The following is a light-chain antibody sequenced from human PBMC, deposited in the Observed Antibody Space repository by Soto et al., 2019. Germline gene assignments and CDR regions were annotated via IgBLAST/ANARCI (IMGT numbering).Light chain of an antibody. J-gene: IGKJ4*01. Sequence: EVVMTQSPATLSVSAGDKVSLSCRANQTISNTLAWYQQKPGQAPRLLIYAASTRATGVSARFSGSGSGTEFTLTISSLHSEDFTIYYCQYYNNWLATLGGGTKVDIK. CDR2: AAS. CDR1: QTISNT. CDR3: QYYNNWLAT. V-gene: IGKV3-15*01.